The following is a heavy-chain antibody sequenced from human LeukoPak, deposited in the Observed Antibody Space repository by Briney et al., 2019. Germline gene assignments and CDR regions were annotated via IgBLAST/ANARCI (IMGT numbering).Heavy chain of an antibody. J-gene: IGHJ5*02. V-gene: IGHV4-38-2*01. CDR2: IYHSGST. D-gene: IGHD3-10*01. Sequence: PSETLSLTCAGSGYSISSGYYWCWIRQPPGKGLEWIGSIYHSGSTYYNPSLKSRVTISVDTSENQFSLNLTSVTAADTAVYYCARVGSRQIGGFDPWGQGTVVTVSS. CDR3: ARVGSRQIGGFDP. CDR1: GYSISSGYY.